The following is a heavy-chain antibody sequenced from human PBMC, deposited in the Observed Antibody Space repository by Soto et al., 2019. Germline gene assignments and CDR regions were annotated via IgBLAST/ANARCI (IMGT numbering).Heavy chain of an antibody. V-gene: IGHV3-23*01. D-gene: IGHD3-16*01. J-gene: IGHJ6*02. Sequence: GGSLRLSCAASGFTFSSYAMTWVRQAPGEGLEWVSSISTTGGRVFYADSVKGRFTISRDNSNNTLYLQMNSLRAEDTAVYYCAKAKYAGGGFHYYYAMDVWGRGTTVTVSS. CDR1: GFTFSSYA. CDR3: AKAKYAGGGFHYYYAMDV. CDR2: ISTTGGRV.